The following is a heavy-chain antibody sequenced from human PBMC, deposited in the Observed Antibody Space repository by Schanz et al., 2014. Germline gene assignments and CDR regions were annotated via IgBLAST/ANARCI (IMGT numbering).Heavy chain of an antibody. CDR3: ARDGGEVVRGVIEGVNHYYYGMDV. Sequence: QVQLVQSEAEVKKPGSSVKVSCKASGGTFSSYTISWVRQAPGQGLEWMGRIIPILGIANYAQNFQGRVTITADKSTSTAYMELTSLRSEDTAVYYCARDGGEVVRGVIEGVNHYYYGMDVWGKGTPVTVSS. J-gene: IGHJ6*04. V-gene: IGHV1-69*08. CDR1: GGTFSSYT. D-gene: IGHD3-10*01. CDR2: IIPILGIA.